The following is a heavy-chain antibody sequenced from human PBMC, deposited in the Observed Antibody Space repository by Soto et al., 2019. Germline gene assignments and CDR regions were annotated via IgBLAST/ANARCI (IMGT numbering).Heavy chain of an antibody. V-gene: IGHV3-30*18. Sequence: QVQLVESGGGVVQPGRSLRLSCAASGFTFSSYGMHWVRQAPGKGLEWVAVISYDGSNKYYADSVKGRFTISRDNSKNTLYLQMNSLRAEDTDVYYCAKDLSPYDCIWGSYRSSPDFWGQGTLVTVSS. CDR2: ISYDGSNK. D-gene: IGHD3-16*02. J-gene: IGHJ4*02. CDR3: AKDLSPYDCIWGSYRSSPDF. CDR1: GFTFSSYG.